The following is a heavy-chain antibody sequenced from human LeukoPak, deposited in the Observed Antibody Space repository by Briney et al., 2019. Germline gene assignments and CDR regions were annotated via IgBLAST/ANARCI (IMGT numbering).Heavy chain of an antibody. D-gene: IGHD3-10*01. Sequence: GAVKVSCKTSGYTFTRYSISWVRQAPGQGREWMGSISPYNGNTNYAQKLRGRVTMTTDTSTSTAYMDLRSLRSGDTALYYCATSITMVGGVIISGDWFDPWGQGTLVTVSS. CDR2: ISPYNGNT. J-gene: IGHJ5*02. CDR3: ATSITMVGGVIISGDWFDP. CDR1: GYTFTRYS. V-gene: IGHV1-18*01.